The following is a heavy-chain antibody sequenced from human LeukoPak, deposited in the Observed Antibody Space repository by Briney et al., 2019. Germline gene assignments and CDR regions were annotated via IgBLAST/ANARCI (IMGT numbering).Heavy chain of an antibody. CDR3: VRLLDHSSVSSCPAWGT. J-gene: IGHJ5*02. V-gene: IGHV4-39*01. CDR1: GGSITRNGYY. Sequence: SETLSLTCSVSGGSITRNGYYWGWIRQPPAEGVEWRGHIQNNDDSYYNLSLKSRISMSVDMSKNQISLNVRSLTGADTAVYYCVRLLDHSSVSSCPAWGTWGQGTQVTVSA. D-gene: IGHD2-2*01. CDR2: IQNNDDS.